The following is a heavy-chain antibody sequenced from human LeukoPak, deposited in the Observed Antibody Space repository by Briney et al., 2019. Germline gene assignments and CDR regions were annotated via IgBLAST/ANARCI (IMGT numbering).Heavy chain of an antibody. V-gene: IGHV4-59*01. CDR2: IDYSGSI. J-gene: IGHJ4*02. D-gene: IGHD2-2*01. Sequence: SETLSLTCTVSGGSISSYSWSWIRQPPGKGLEWIGNIDYSGSITSNPSLKSRVTISVDTSKIQVSLRLSSVTAADTAVYHCARLIVVVPVSSYYFDYWGQGTLVTVSS. CDR3: ARLIVVVPVSSYYFDY. CDR1: GGSISSYS.